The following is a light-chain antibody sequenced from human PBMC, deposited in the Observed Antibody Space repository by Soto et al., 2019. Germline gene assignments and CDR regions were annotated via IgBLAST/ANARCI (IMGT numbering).Light chain of an antibody. V-gene: IGLV1-40*01. Sequence: QSVLTQPPSVSGAPGQRVTISCTGSSSNIGAGYDVHWYQQLPGTAPKLLIYGNSNRPSGVPDRFSGSKSGTSASLAITGLQAEDEADYYCQSYGSSLSGGDSVFGGGTKLTVL. CDR1: SSNIGAGYD. CDR3: QSYGSSLSGGDSV. J-gene: IGLJ3*02. CDR2: GNS.